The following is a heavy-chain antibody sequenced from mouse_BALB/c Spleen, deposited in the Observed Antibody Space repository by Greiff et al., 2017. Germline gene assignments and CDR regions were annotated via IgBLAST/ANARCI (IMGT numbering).Heavy chain of an antibody. CDR1: GFTFSDYY. CDR2: ISDGGSYT. V-gene: IGHV5-4*02. CDR3: ARDAESYGNLFAY. J-gene: IGHJ3*01. Sequence: EVKLMESGGGLVKPGGSLKLSCAASGFTFSDYYMYWVRQTPEKRLEWVATISDGGSYTYYPDSVKGRFTISRDKAKNNLYLQVSSLKSEDTAMYYCARDAESYGNLFAYWGQGTLVTVSA. D-gene: IGHD2-1*01.